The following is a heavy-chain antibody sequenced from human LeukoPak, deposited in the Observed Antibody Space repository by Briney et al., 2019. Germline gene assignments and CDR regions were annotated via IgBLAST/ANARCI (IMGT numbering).Heavy chain of an antibody. V-gene: IGHV3-48*02. CDR1: GFTFSSCS. J-gene: IGHJ4*02. Sequence: GGSLRLSCAASGFTFSSCSMNWVRQAPGKGLEWVSYISSGSSSIYYADSVKGRFTISRDNAENSLYLQMNSLRDEDTAVYCCARGRATGRSGGDYWGQGTLVTVSS. CDR3: ARGRATGRSGGDY. CDR2: ISSGSSSI. D-gene: IGHD3-9*01.